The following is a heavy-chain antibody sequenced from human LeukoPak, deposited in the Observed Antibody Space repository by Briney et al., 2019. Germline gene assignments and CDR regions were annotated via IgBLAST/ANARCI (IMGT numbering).Heavy chain of an antibody. CDR2: ISYDGSNK. Sequence: GGSLRLSCAASGFTFSSDGMHWVRQAPGKGLEWVAVISYDGSNKYYAASVKGRFTTSRDNSKNTPYMQMNILRAEATAFYYCAKVREAKYYDSSGDDYWGQGTLVTVSS. D-gene: IGHD3-22*01. CDR3: AKVREAKYYDSSGDDY. J-gene: IGHJ4*02. CDR1: GFTFSSDG. V-gene: IGHV3-30*18.